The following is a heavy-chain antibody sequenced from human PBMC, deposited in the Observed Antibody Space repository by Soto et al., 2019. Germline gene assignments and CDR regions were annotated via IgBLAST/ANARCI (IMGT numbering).Heavy chain of an antibody. CDR3: AREPFSLYSADAICFIN. CDR2: IYSSGTI. J-gene: IGHJ4*02. Sequence: GGSLRLSCEASGFSVSSNYMSWVRQAPGKGLEWVAVIYSSGTIYYADSVKGRFTISRDSPKNTLYLQMTSPRGEDTAVYFCAREPFSLYSADAICFINWGPGTMVTGSS. V-gene: IGHV3-53*01. CDR1: GFSVSSNY. D-gene: IGHD2-8*01.